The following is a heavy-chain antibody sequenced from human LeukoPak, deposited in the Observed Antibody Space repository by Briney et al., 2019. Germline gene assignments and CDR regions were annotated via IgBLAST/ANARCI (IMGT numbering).Heavy chain of an antibody. CDR2: IYYSGST. CDR1: GGSISSYY. J-gene: IGHJ4*02. CDR3: ATSTAVAAAASDY. D-gene: IGHD6-13*01. Sequence: PSETLSLTCTVSGGSISSYYWSWIRQPPGKGLEWIGYIYYSGSTNYNPSLKSRVTISVDTSKNQFSLKLSSVTAADTAVYYCATSTAVAAAASDYWGQGALVTVSS. V-gene: IGHV4-59*08.